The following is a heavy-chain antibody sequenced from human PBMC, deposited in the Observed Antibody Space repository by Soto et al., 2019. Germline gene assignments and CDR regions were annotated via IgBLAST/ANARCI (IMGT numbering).Heavy chain of an antibody. D-gene: IGHD6-6*01. V-gene: IGHV3-74*01. CDR2: INSDGSNT. CDR1: GFTFSSYW. J-gene: IGHJ6*02. CDR3: TRSGSSTYDSAMDV. Sequence: EVQLVESGGGLVQPGGSLRLSCAASGFTFSSYWMHWVRQAPVKGLVWVSRINSDGSNTNYADPVKGRFTISRDNAKNTLYLQMTSLRAEDTYVYYCTRSGSSTYDSAMDVWGQGTTVTVSS.